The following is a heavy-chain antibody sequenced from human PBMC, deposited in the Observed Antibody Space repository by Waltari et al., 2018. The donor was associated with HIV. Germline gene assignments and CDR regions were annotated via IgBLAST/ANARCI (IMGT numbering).Heavy chain of an antibody. Sequence: QVQLVQSGSELKKPGASVRVSCKASGYSITSHAINWVRQAPGQGLEWMGWINTDTGNPTYAPGFTGRFVFSVDSTVRTAYLQISSLMVDDTAVYYCAREGGYDLPFDPWGQGTLVTVSS. CDR2: INTDTGNP. D-gene: IGHD3-3*01. CDR1: GYSITSHA. V-gene: IGHV7-4-1*02. CDR3: AREGGYDLPFDP. J-gene: IGHJ5*02.